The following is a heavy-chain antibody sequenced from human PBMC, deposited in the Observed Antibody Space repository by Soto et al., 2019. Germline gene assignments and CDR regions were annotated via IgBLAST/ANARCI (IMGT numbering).Heavy chain of an antibody. CDR3: VSLFVSNTGSYPDPD. CDR2: IYPGDSDT. J-gene: IGHJ4*02. Sequence: GESLKISCKGSGYRFTRYWIGWVRQMPGKGLEWMGIIYPGDSDTRYSPSFQGQVTISADKSISTAYLQWSSLKASDTDMYYCVSLFVSNTGSYPDPDWGPRNRVTVFS. CDR1: GYRFTRYW. D-gene: IGHD1-26*01. V-gene: IGHV5-51*01.